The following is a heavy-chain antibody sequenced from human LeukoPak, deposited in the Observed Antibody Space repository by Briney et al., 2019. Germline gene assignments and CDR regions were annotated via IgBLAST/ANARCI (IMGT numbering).Heavy chain of an antibody. D-gene: IGHD5-18*01. J-gene: IGHJ4*02. CDR3: ARTAPLPWLWLWSPFDY. V-gene: IGHV4-31*03. Sequence: SQTLSLTCTVSGGSISSGGYYWSWIRQHPGKGLEWIGYIYYSGSTYYNPSLKSRVTISVDTSKNQFSLKLSSVTAADTAVYYCARTAPLPWLWLWSPFDYWGQGTLVTVSS. CDR1: GGSISSGGYY. CDR2: IYYSGST.